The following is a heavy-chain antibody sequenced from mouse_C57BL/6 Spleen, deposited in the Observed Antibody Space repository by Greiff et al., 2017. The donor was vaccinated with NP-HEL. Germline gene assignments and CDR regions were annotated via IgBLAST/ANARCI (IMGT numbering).Heavy chain of an antibody. V-gene: IGHV5-15*04. Sequence: EVNVVESGGGLVQPGGSLKLSCAASGFTFSDYGMAWVRQAPRKGPEWVAFISNLAYSIYYADTVTGRFTISRENAKNTLYLEMSSLRSEDTAMYYCARRSTTVVATDWYFDVWGTGTTVTVSS. D-gene: IGHD1-1*01. CDR2: ISNLAYSI. CDR3: ARRSTTVVATDWYFDV. CDR1: GFTFSDYG. J-gene: IGHJ1*03.